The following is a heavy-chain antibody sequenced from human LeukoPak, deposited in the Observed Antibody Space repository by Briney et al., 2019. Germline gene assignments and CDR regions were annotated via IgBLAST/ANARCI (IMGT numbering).Heavy chain of an antibody. CDR2: ISSDGNKK. CDR1: GFPFSTYP. CDR3: AKLSSGSYHLSY. V-gene: IGHV3-30*04. Sequence: GGSLRLSCAASGFPFSTYPMHWVRQAPGKGLEWVAVISSDGNKKYYADSVKGRFTISRDSSKHTLYLQMNSLRTEDTAVYYCAKLSSGSYHLSYWGQGTLVTVSS. D-gene: IGHD3-10*01. J-gene: IGHJ4*02.